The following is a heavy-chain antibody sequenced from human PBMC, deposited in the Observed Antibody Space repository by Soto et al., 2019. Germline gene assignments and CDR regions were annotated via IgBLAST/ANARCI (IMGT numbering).Heavy chain of an antibody. V-gene: IGHV3-21*01. J-gene: IGHJ4*02. CDR1: GFAFSSYT. Sequence: EVQLVESGGGLVNPGGSLSLSCAASGFAFSSYTMSWVRQAPGKGLEWVSSIRSKSSYKYYADSVKGRFTVSRDNAKNSLFLEMNSLRVEDTAVYYCARGRASCNCAACHHGNFDYWGRGSLVTVSS. CDR2: IRSKSSYK. CDR3: ARGRASCNCAACHHGNFDY. D-gene: IGHD2-21*01.